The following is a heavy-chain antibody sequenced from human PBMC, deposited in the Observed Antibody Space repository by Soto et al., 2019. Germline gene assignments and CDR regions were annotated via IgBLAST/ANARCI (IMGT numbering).Heavy chain of an antibody. V-gene: IGHV1-2*02. CDR1: GYTFTGYY. Sequence: ASVKVSCKASGYTFTGYYMHWVRQAPGQGLEWMGWINPNSGGTNSAQKFQGRVTMTRDTSISTAYMELSRLRSDDTAVYYCARGRGNERDTAMVYYYYYGMDVWGQGTTVTVSS. D-gene: IGHD5-18*01. CDR3: ARGRGNERDTAMVYYYYYGMDV. J-gene: IGHJ6*02. CDR2: INPNSGGT.